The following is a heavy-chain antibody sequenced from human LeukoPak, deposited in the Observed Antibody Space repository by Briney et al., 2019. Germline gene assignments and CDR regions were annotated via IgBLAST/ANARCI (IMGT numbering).Heavy chain of an antibody. J-gene: IGHJ4*02. D-gene: IGHD3-3*01. V-gene: IGHV5-51*01. CDR1: GYSFSSYS. CDR2: IYPDVSDT. CDR3: ARHYYDFWSGYPRQTYHFDY. Sequence: GESLKISCKGLGYSFSSYSIGWVRQMPGKGLEWMGIIYPDVSDTRYSPSFQGQVTISVDKSFSTAYLQWSSLKASDTAMYYCARHYYDFWSGYPRQTYHFDYWGQGTLVTVSS.